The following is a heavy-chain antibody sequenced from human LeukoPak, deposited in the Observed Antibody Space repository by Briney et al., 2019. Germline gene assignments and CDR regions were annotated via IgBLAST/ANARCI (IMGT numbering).Heavy chain of an antibody. Sequence: GGSLRLSCAASGFTFSTSAMSWVRQAPGKGLEWVSAISHSGTSTYYADSVKGRFTISRDNSKNTFYLQMNSLRAEDTALYYCATSNYYDSSGFHFQRWGQGTLVTVSS. CDR2: ISHSGTST. CDR3: ATSNYYDSSGFHFQR. J-gene: IGHJ1*01. V-gene: IGHV3-23*01. D-gene: IGHD3-22*01. CDR1: GFTFSTSA.